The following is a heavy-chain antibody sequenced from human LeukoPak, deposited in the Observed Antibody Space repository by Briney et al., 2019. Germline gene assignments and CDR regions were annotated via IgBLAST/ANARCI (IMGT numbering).Heavy chain of an antibody. D-gene: IGHD5-24*01. Sequence: GRSLRLSCAASGFTFDDYAMHWVRQAPGKGLEWVSGISWNSGNIGYADSVKGRFTISRDNAKNSLYLQMNSLRAEDTALYYCAKDMDGYNPNDAFDIWGQGTMVTVSS. J-gene: IGHJ3*02. CDR1: GFTFDDYA. CDR3: AKDMDGYNPNDAFDI. V-gene: IGHV3-9*01. CDR2: ISWNSGNI.